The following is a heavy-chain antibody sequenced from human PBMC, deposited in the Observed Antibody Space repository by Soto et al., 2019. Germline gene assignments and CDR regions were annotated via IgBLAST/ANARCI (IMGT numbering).Heavy chain of an antibody. CDR2: ISGSGGST. V-gene: IGHV3-23*01. Sequence: EVQLLESGGGLVQPGGSLRLSCAASGFTFSSYAMSWVRQAPGKGLEWVSAISGSGGSTYYADSVKGRFTISRDNSKNTLYLQMNSLRAEDTAVYYCAKWGTVDTAMVNYYYGMDVWGQGTTVTVSS. D-gene: IGHD5-18*01. J-gene: IGHJ6*02. CDR1: GFTFSSYA. CDR3: AKWGTVDTAMVNYYYGMDV.